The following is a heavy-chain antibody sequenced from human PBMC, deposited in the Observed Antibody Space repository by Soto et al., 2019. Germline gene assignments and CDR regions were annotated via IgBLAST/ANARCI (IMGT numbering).Heavy chain of an antibody. CDR1: GFTFTSSA. J-gene: IGHJ6*02. CDR2: IVVGSGNT. V-gene: IGHV1-58*01. CDR3: AAPNDSSGYPYYYGMDV. D-gene: IGHD3-22*01. Sequence: EASVKVSCKASGFTFTSSAVQWVRQARGQRLEWIGWIVVGSGNTNYAQKFQERVTITRDMSTSTAYMELSSLRSEDTAVYYCAAPNDSSGYPYYYGMDVWGQGTTVTVSS.